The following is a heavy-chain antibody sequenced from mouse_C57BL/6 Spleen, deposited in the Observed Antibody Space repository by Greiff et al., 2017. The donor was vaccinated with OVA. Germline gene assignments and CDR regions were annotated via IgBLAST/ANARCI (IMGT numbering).Heavy chain of an antibody. V-gene: IGHV1-50*01. J-gene: IGHJ2*01. CDR3: ARVGFLGSPDY. CDR2: IDPSDSYT. Sequence: QVQLQQPGAELVKPGASVKLSCKASGYTFTSYWMQWVQQRPGQGLEWIGEIDPSDSYTNYNQKFKGQATLTVDPSSSTAYMQLSSLTSEDAAVYYSARVGFLGSPDYWGQGTTLTVSS. D-gene: IGHD2-2*01. CDR1: GYTFTSYW.